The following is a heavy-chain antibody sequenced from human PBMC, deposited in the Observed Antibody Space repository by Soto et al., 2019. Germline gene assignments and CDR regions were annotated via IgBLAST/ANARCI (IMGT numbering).Heavy chain of an antibody. CDR3: ARHPAGNYYYYYYYMDV. D-gene: IGHD6-19*01. J-gene: IGHJ6*03. CDR1: GGSISSYY. CDR2: IYYSGST. Sequence: SETLSLTCTVSGGSISSYYWSWIRQPPGKGLEWIGYIYYSGSTNYNPSLKSRVTISVDTSKNQFSLKLSSVTAADTAVYYCARHPAGNYYYYYYYMDVWGKGTTVTVSS. V-gene: IGHV4-59*08.